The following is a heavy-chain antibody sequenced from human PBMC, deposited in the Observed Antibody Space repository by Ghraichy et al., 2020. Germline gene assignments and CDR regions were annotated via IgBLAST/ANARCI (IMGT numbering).Heavy chain of an antibody. D-gene: IGHD3-3*01. Sequence: ASVKVSCKASGYTFTGYYMHWVRQAPGQGLEWMGWINPNSGGTNYAQKFQGRVTMTRDTSISTAYMELSRLRSDDTAVYYCARDPGVAVGLEAFDIWGQGTMVTVSS. CDR2: INPNSGGT. J-gene: IGHJ3*02. CDR1: GYTFTGYY. CDR3: ARDPGVAVGLEAFDI. V-gene: IGHV1-2*02.